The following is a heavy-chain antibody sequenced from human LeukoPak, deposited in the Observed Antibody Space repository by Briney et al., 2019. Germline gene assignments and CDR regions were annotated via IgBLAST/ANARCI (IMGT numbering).Heavy chain of an antibody. V-gene: IGHV3-7*01. Sequence: GGSLRLSCAASGFTFSSYWMSWGRQAPEKGLEWVANIRQDGSEKNYVDSVKGRFTISRDNAKNSLYLQMNSLRVEDTAVYFCMRQNRAYFFGHWGQGTLVTVSS. CDR3: MRQNRAYFFGH. CDR1: GFTFSSYW. CDR2: IRQDGSEK. D-gene: IGHD3-3*01. J-gene: IGHJ1*01.